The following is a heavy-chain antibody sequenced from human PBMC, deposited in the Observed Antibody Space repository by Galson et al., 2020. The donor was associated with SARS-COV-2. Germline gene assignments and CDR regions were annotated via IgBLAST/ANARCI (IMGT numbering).Heavy chain of an antibody. CDR2: IFYGGSA. CDR1: GGSISRGNYF. D-gene: IGHD4-4*01. V-gene: IGHV4-31*03. CDR3: ARAGSNYEDWFDP. Sequence: SETLSLTCTVSGGSISRGNYFWTWIRQHPGKGLEWIGYIFYGGSAYYNPSLKSRLTMSIDSSKNQFSLRLSSVTAADTAVYFCARAGSNYEDWFDPWGQGTLVTVSS. J-gene: IGHJ5*02.